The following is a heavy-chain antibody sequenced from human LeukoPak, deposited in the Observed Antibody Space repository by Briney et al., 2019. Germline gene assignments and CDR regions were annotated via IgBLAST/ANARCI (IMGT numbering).Heavy chain of an antibody. Sequence: AASVKVSCKVSGYTLTELSMHWVRQAPGKGLEWMGGFDPEDGETIYAQKFQGRVTMTEDTSTDTAYMELSSLRSEDTAVYYCAIDSSGYFSFDYWGQGTLVTVSS. CDR1: GYTLTELS. D-gene: IGHD3-22*01. CDR2: FDPEDGET. V-gene: IGHV1-24*01. J-gene: IGHJ4*02. CDR3: AIDSSGYFSFDY.